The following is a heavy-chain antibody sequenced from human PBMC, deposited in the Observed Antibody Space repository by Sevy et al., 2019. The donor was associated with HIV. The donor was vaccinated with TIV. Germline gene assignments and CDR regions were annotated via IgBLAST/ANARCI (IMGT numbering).Heavy chain of an antibody. CDR3: ARRWGQMGTKYAFDI. CDR1: GGSISSYY. Sequence: SETLSLTCTVSGGSISSYYWSWIRQPPGKGLEWIGYIYYSGSTNYNPTLKSRVTISVDTSKNQFSLKLSSVTAADTAVYYCARRWGQMGTKYAFDIWGQGTMVTVSS. J-gene: IGHJ3*02. D-gene: IGHD3-16*01. CDR2: IYYSGST. V-gene: IGHV4-59*01.